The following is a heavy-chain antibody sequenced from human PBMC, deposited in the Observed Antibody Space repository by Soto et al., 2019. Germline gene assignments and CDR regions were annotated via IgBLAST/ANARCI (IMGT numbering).Heavy chain of an antibody. Sequence: SETLSLTCTVSGGSISSSSYYWGWIRQPPGKGLEWIGSIYYSGSTYYNPSLKSRVTISVDTSKNQFSLKLSSVTAADTAVYYCARHDYGSGGTDAFDIWGQGTMVTVSS. V-gene: IGHV4-39*01. D-gene: IGHD3-10*01. CDR1: GGSISSSSYY. J-gene: IGHJ3*02. CDR2: IYYSGST. CDR3: ARHDYGSGGTDAFDI.